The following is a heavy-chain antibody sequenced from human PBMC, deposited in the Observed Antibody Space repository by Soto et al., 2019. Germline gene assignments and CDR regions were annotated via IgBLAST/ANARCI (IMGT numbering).Heavy chain of an antibody. D-gene: IGHD1-26*01. CDR3: ARDKKRVGNDAFDI. CDR1: GYTFTSYG. Sequence: ASVKVSCKASGYTFTSYGISWVRQAPGQGLEWMGWISAYNGNTNYAQKLQGRVTMTTDTSTSTAYMELRSLRSDDTAVYYCARDKKRVGNDAFDIWGQGTMVTVSS. V-gene: IGHV1-18*01. J-gene: IGHJ3*02. CDR2: ISAYNGNT.